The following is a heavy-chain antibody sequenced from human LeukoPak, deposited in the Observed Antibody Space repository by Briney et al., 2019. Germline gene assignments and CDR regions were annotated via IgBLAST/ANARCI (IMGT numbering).Heavy chain of an antibody. CDR2: IWYGGSNK. V-gene: IGHV3-30*02. CDR3: AKDLMSEWTTVTTSAFDI. J-gene: IGHJ3*02. D-gene: IGHD4-11*01. CDR1: GFTFSSYG. Sequence: GGPLRLSCAASGFTFSSYGMHWVRQAPGKGLEWVAVIWYGGSNKYYADSVKGRFTISRDNSKNTLYLQMNSLRAEDTAVYYCAKDLMSEWTTVTTSAFDIWGQGTMVTVSS.